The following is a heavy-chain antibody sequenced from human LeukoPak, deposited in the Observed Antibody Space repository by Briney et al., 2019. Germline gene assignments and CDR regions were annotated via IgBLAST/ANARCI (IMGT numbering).Heavy chain of an antibody. CDR3: ARRSYYYDSRGYYMDY. J-gene: IGHJ4*02. Sequence: GESLKISCKGSGYSFTSYWIGWVRQTPGKGLEWMGIIYPGDSDTRYNPAFQGQVTISADKSISTAYLQWSSLKASDTAMYYCARRSYYYDSRGYYMDYWGQGTLVTVSS. V-gene: IGHV5-51*01. CDR2: IYPGDSDT. CDR1: GYSFTSYW. D-gene: IGHD3-22*01.